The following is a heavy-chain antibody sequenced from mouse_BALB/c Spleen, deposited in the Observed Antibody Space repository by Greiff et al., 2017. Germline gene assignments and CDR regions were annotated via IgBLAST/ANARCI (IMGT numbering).Heavy chain of an antibody. CDR1: GYTFTDYA. J-gene: IGHJ4*01. CDR3: ARDNYRDDGGYYAMDY. CDR2: ISTYYGAA. Sequence: VQLQQSGAELVRPGVSVKISCKGSGYTFTDYAMHWVKQSHAKSLEWIGVISTYYGAASYNQKFKGKATMTVDKSSSTAYMELARLTSEDSAIYYCARDNYRDDGGYYAMDYWGQGTAVTVSS. V-gene: IGHV1S137*01. D-gene: IGHD2-14*01.